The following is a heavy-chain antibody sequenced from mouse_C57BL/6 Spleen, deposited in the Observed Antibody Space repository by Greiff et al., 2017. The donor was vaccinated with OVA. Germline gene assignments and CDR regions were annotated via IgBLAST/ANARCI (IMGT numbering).Heavy chain of an antibody. Sequence: VQLQQPGAELVMPGASVKLSCKASGYTFTSYWMHWVKQRPGQGLEWIGEIDPSDSYTNYNQKFKGKSTLTVDKSSSTAYMQLSSLTSEDSAVYYCARGTTVHAMDYWGQGTSVTVSS. D-gene: IGHD1-1*01. CDR2: IDPSDSYT. V-gene: IGHV1-69*01. J-gene: IGHJ4*01. CDR1: GYTFTSYW. CDR3: ARGTTVHAMDY.